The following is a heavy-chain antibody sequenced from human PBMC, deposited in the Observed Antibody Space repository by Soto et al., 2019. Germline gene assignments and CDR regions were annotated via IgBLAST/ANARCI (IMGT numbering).Heavy chain of an antibody. CDR2: IIPIFGTA. V-gene: IGHV1-69*13. Sequence: SVKVSCKASGCTFSSYAISWVRQAPGQGLEWMGGIIPIFGTANYAQKFQGRVTITADESTSTAYMELSSLRSEDTAVYYCATKGFYGSGKGYYYYGMDVWGQGTTVTVSS. CDR1: GCTFSSYA. CDR3: ATKGFYGSGKGYYYYGMDV. J-gene: IGHJ6*02. D-gene: IGHD3-10*01.